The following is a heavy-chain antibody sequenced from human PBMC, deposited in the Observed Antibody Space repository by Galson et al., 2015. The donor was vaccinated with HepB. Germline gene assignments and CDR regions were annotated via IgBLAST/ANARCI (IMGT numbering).Heavy chain of an antibody. CDR1: GGSISSGGYS. CDR2: IYHSGST. J-gene: IGHJ4*02. CDR3: ARGSSSGWDM. V-gene: IGHV4-30-2*01. Sequence: TLSLTCAVSGGSISSGGYSWSWIRQPPGKGLEWIGYIYHSGSTYYNPSLKSRVTISVDRSKNQFSLKLSSVTAADTAVYYCARGSSSGWDMWGQGTLVTVSS. D-gene: IGHD6-19*01.